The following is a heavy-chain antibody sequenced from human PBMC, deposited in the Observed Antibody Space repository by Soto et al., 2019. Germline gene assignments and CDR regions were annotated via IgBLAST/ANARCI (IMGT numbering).Heavy chain of an antibody. Sequence: QVQLVESGGGVVQPGGSLRLSCAASGFTFRSYGMHWVRQTPGKGLEWVAVISYDGSVQYYGDSVKGRFTISRDDSKNMLFLQMNSLRPEDTALYYCAKEFQMKSATWHFHHWGQGTLVTVSS. V-gene: IGHV3-30*18. CDR2: ISYDGSVQ. D-gene: IGHD2-15*01. CDR3: AKEFQMKSATWHFHH. J-gene: IGHJ1*01. CDR1: GFTFRSYG.